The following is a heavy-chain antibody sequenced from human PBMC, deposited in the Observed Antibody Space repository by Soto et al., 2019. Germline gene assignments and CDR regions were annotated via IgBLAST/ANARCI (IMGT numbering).Heavy chain of an antibody. V-gene: IGHV1-69*12. J-gene: IGHJ2*01. CDR3: ASARRAAAGGWYFDL. CDR1: GGTFSSYA. CDR2: IIPIFGTA. D-gene: IGHD6-13*01. Sequence: QVQLVQSGAEVKKPGSSVKVSCKASGGTFSSYAISWVRQAPGQGLEWMGGIIPIFGTANYAQKFQGRVTITAVESTSTAYRELSSLRSADTAVYYCASARRAAAGGWYFDLWGRGTLVTVSS.